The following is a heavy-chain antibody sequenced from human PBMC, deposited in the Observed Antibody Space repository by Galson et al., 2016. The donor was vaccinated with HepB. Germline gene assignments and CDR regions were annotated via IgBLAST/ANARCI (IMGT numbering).Heavy chain of an antibody. CDR3: ARGGLRFGELFPRAGAFDI. CDR1: GYSFTGRY. V-gene: IGHV1-2*02. CDR2: INPNSGGT. Sequence: SVKVSCKASGYSFTGRYMHWVRQAPGQGLEWMGWINPNSGGTDYAQRFKGRVTMTRDTSISTVYMELSSLRSDDTAIYYCARGGLRFGELFPRAGAFDIWGQGTMVTVSS. J-gene: IGHJ3*02. D-gene: IGHD3-10*01.